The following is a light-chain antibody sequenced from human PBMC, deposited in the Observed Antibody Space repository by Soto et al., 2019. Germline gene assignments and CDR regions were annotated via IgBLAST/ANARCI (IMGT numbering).Light chain of an antibody. V-gene: IGKV1-5*01. Sequence: DIRMTQSPSTLSASVGDRVTITCRASQSVNSWLAWYQQKPGNAPKLLIYDASSLESGVPSRFSGSGSGTEFTLTISSLQADDFATYHCQQYNSPTWTFGQGTKVEIK. CDR1: QSVNSW. J-gene: IGKJ1*01. CDR2: DAS. CDR3: QQYNSPTWT.